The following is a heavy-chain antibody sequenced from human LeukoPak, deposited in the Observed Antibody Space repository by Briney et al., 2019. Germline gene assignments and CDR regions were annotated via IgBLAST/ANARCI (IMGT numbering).Heavy chain of an antibody. CDR1: GGSISSYY. Sequence: PSETLSLTCTVSGGSISSYYWSWIRQPPGKGLEWIGYIYYSGSTYYNPSLKSRVTISVDTSNNQFSLKLRSVTAADTAVYHCARSYGSGSYLFDSWGQGTLVTVSS. V-gene: IGHV4-59*01. D-gene: IGHD3-10*01. CDR3: ARSYGSGSYLFDS. J-gene: IGHJ4*02. CDR2: IYYSGST.